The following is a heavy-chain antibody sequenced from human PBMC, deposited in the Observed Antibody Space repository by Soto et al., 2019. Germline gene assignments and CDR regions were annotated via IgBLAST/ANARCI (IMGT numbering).Heavy chain of an antibody. V-gene: IGHV3-48*04. Sequence: EVQLVESGGALVQPGGSLRLSCAASGFNFRPYDMNWVRRTPGKGLEWLSHISSGSSAIYYAKSVKGRFTISRDDAKTSVYLVMNSLRAEDTGVYYCARDPGGMDVWGQGTTVTVSS. CDR3: ARDPGGMDV. CDR1: GFNFRPYD. CDR2: ISSGSSAI. D-gene: IGHD3-10*01. J-gene: IGHJ6*02.